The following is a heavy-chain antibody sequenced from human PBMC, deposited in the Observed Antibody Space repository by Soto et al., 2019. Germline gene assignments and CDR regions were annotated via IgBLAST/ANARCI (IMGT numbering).Heavy chain of an antibody. CDR1: GFTFSNAW. CDR2: IKSKTDGGTT. D-gene: IGHD2-21*01. CDR3: TTKRNFMAHIGDYYGMDV. V-gene: IGHV3-15*07. J-gene: IGHJ6*02. Sequence: GGSLRLSCAASGFTFSNAWMNWVRQAPGKGLEWVGRIKSKTDGGTTDYAAPVKGRFTISRDDSKNTLYLQMNSLKTEDTAVYYCTTKRNFMAHIGDYYGMDVWGQGTTVTVSS.